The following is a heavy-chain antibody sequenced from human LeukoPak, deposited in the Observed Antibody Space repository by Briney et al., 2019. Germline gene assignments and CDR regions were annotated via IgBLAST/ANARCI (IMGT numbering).Heavy chain of an antibody. CDR1: GGSISSGGYS. D-gene: IGHD3-22*01. CDR3: AREEVYDSSGYLDAFDI. CDR2: IYYSGST. J-gene: IGHJ3*02. V-gene: IGHV4-30-4*07. Sequence: MTSQTLSLTCAVSGGSISSGGYSWSWIRQPPGKGLEWIGYIYYSGSTNYNPSLKSRVTISVDTSKNQFSLKLSSVTAADTAVYYCAREEVYDSSGYLDAFDIWGQGTMVTVSS.